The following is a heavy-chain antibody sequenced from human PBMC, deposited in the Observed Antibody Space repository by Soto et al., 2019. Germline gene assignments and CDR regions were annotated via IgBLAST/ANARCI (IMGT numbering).Heavy chain of an antibody. CDR3: ARERGDSHWIDP. CDR1: GGSVSSESYY. J-gene: IGHJ5*02. D-gene: IGHD2-21*01. V-gene: IGHV4-61*01. CDR2: VENSGST. Sequence: SETLSLTCSVSGGSVSSESYYWSWIRQTPGKGLEWIGNVENSGSTKYNPSLKSRVTVSVDTSKNQFSLKLSSVTGADTAVYYCARERGDSHWIDPWGQGTLVTVSS.